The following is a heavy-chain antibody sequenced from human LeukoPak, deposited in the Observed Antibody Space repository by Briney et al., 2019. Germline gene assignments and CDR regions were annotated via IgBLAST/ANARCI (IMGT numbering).Heavy chain of an antibody. D-gene: IGHD6-19*01. V-gene: IGHV3-9*01. J-gene: IGHJ4*02. CDR1: GFTFDDYA. CDR3: AKARLVSTLFDY. Sequence: PGGSLRLSCAASGFTFDDYAMHWVRQAPGKGLEWVSGISWNSGSIGYADSVKGRFTISRDNAKNSLYLRMNSLRAEDTALYYCAKARLVSTLFDYWGQGTLVTVSS. CDR2: ISWNSGSI.